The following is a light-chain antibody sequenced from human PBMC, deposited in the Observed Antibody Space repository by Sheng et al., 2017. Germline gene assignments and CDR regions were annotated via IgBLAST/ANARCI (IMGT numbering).Light chain of an antibody. CDR3: QQYDDLPLT. J-gene: IGKJ4*01. CDR2: HAS. Sequence: DIQMTQSPSSLSASVGDRVTITCQAGQDISNYLIWYQQKPGKAPKLLIYHASILETGVPSRFSGSGSGTDFSFTITSLQPEDIATYFCQQYDDLPLTFGGGPKVEIK. V-gene: IGKV1-33*01. CDR1: QDISNY.